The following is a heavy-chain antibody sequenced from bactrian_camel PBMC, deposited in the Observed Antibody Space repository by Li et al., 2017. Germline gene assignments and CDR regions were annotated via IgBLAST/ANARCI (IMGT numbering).Heavy chain of an antibody. CDR3: AEGRGSRGEHCYSLNY. CDR2: IVLRGGHTYLNKGST. Sequence: VQLVESGGGSVQNGGSLRLSCAASGSTVTMAWFRRAPGKEREGVAAIVLRGGHTYLNKGSTYYAGSVKGRFTISQDSARNTVYLQMNNLQPEDTATYYCAEGRGSRGEHCYSLNYWGQGTQVTVS. CDR1: GSTVT. J-gene: IGHJ4*01. D-gene: IGHD6*01. V-gene: IGHV3S31*01.